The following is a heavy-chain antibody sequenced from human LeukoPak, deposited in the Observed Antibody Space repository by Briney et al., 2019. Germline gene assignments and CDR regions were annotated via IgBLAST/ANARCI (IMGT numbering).Heavy chain of an antibody. V-gene: IGHV3-33*08. CDR2: IWYDGSYK. CDR3: ARGNSDAFDI. CDR1: GFTFSRYE. J-gene: IGHJ3*02. D-gene: IGHD4-23*01. Sequence: GGSLRLSCAASGFTFSRYELNWVRQAPGKGLEWMAIIWYDGSYKYYADSVKGRFTISRDNSKNTLYLQVNSLTAEDTAVYYCARGNSDAFDIWGHGTMVTVSS.